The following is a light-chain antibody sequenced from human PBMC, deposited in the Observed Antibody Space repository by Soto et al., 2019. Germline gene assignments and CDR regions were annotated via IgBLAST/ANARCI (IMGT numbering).Light chain of an antibody. Sequence: QSVLTQPPSASGSPGQSVTISCTGTSSDVGAYKYVSWFQQHPGKAPKLIIYEVTERPSGVPDRFSGSKSGNTASLTVSGLQADDVTDYYCSSYVGRNNYVFGTGTKVTV. CDR3: SSYVGRNNYV. CDR2: EVT. J-gene: IGLJ1*01. CDR1: SSDVGAYKY. V-gene: IGLV2-8*01.